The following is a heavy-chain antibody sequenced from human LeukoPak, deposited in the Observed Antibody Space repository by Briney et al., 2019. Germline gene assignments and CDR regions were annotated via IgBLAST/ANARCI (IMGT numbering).Heavy chain of an antibody. CDR2: ISYDGSNK. J-gene: IGHJ6*02. D-gene: IGHD2-15*01. CDR3: AMEGYCSGGSCYGDISGYGMDV. Sequence: PGGSLRLSCAASGFTFSSYGMHWVRQAPGKGLEWVAVISYDGSNKYYADSVKGRFTISRDNSKNTLYLQMNSLRAEDTAVCYCAMEGYCSGGSCYGDISGYGMDVWGQGTTVTVSS. CDR1: GFTFSSYG. V-gene: IGHV3-30*03.